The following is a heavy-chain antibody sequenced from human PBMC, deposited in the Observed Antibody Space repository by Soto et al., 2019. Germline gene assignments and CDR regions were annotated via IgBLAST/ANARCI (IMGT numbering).Heavy chain of an antibody. Sequence: SETLSFTCTVSGGSISSGGYYWSWIRQHPGKGLEWIGYIYYSGSTYYNPSLKSRVTISVDTSKDQFSLKLSSVTAADTAVYYCARDVGGITGTTGYYYYGMDVWGQGTTVTVSS. J-gene: IGHJ6*02. CDR3: ARDVGGITGTTGYYYYGMDV. D-gene: IGHD1-7*01. V-gene: IGHV4-31*03. CDR1: GGSISSGGYY. CDR2: IYYSGST.